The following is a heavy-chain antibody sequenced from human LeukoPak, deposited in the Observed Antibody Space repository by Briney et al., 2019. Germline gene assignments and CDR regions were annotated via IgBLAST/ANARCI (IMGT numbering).Heavy chain of an antibody. J-gene: IGHJ6*03. V-gene: IGHV3-23*01. D-gene: IGHD5-18*01. CDR2: ISASGGST. Sequence: GGSLRLSCAASGFTFTNYAMSWVRQAPGKGLEWVSGISASGGSTYYADSVSGRFTISRDNTKNTLYLQMNSLRGEDTAVYYCAKVGYLVYYYYYMDVWGKGTTVTVSS. CDR3: AKVGYLVYYYYYMDV. CDR1: GFTFTNYA.